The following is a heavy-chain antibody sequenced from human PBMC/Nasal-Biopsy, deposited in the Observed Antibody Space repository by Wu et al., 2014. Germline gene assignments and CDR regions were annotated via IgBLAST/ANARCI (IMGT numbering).Heavy chain of an antibody. CDR3: ARDVAAFDS. CDR1: GVPVSSYC. CDR2: ICQSGDT. V-gene: IGHV4-4*07. Sequence: TLSLTCTVSGVPVSSYCWVPGFRQPAGKGLEVIGRICQSGDTFYSPSLKNRVIVSADTSKNQLSLKLGSVAAADTAVYYCARDVAAFDSWGQGRLVTVSS. J-gene: IGHJ4*02. D-gene: IGHD6-19*01.